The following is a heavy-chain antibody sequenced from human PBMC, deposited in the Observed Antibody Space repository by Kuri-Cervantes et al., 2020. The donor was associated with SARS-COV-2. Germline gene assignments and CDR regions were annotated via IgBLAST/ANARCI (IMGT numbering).Heavy chain of an antibody. CDR1: GYTFTSYG. Sequence: SVKVSCKASGYTFTSYGINWVRQAPGQGLEWMGGIIPIFGTANYARRFQGRVTIIADEDTSTAYMELSSLRAEDTAVYYCARDYASRRGGFDPWGQGTLVTVSS. CDR3: ARDYASRRGGFDP. J-gene: IGHJ5*02. V-gene: IGHV1-69*13. CDR2: IIPIFGTA. D-gene: IGHD3-16*01.